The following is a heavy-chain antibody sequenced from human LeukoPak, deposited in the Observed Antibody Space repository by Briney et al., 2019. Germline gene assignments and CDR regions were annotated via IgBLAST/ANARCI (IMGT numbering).Heavy chain of an antibody. J-gene: IGHJ4*02. CDR3: ARDSKNTMTASGY. D-gene: IGHD3-3*01. Sequence: SVNVSCKAPGYSFTGFGISWARQAPGQGLEWMGWISASTGYTEYAPKFQGRVTMTTDTSTSTVYMDLKSLGSDDTAVYYCARDSKNTMTASGYWGQGTLVTVSS. V-gene: IGHV1-18*01. CDR2: ISASTGYT. CDR1: GYSFTGFG.